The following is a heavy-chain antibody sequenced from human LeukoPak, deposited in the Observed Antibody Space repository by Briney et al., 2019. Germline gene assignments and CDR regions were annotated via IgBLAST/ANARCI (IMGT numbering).Heavy chain of an antibody. V-gene: IGHV4-4*09. CDR1: GGSISSYY. J-gene: IGHJ4*02. D-gene: IGHD3-22*01. CDR3: ARQYYYDSHFDY. Sequence: SVTLSLTCTVSGGSISSYYWSWIRQPPGKGLEWIGYIYTSGSTNYNPSLKSRVTISVDTSKNQFSLKLSSVTAADTAVYYCARQYYYDSHFDYWGQGTLVTVSS. CDR2: IYTSGST.